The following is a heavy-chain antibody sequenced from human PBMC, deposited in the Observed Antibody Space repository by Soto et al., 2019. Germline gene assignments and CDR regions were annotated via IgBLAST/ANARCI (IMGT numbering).Heavy chain of an antibody. Sequence: ESGGGVVQPGRSLRLSCAASGFTFSSYAMHWVRQAPGKGLEWVAVISYDGSNKYYADSVKGRFTISRDNSKNTLYLQMNSLRAEDTAVYYCARETYSSGWYDYFDYWGQGTLVTVSS. V-gene: IGHV3-30-3*01. CDR1: GFTFSSYA. CDR3: ARETYSSGWYDYFDY. J-gene: IGHJ4*02. D-gene: IGHD6-19*01. CDR2: ISYDGSNK.